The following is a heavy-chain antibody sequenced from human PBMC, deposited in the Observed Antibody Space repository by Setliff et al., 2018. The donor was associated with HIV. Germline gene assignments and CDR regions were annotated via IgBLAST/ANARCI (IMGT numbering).Heavy chain of an antibody. CDR1: GGSISSGCYF. D-gene: IGHD3-10*01. CDR2: IYTSGST. Sequence: PSETLSLTCTVSGGSISSGCYFWTWIRQPAGKGLEWIGRIYTSGSTNYNPSLKSRVTISVDTSKNQFSLKLSSVTAADTAVYYCARERRYYGSGSSLWGQGTLVTVSS. J-gene: IGHJ4*02. V-gene: IGHV4-61*02. CDR3: ARERRYYGSGSSL.